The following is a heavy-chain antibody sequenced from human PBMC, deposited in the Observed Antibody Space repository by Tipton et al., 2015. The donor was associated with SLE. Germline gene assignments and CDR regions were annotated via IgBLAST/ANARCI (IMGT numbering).Heavy chain of an antibody. CDR2: ITGTSGDT. Sequence: GALRLSCAVSGFTFSSYAMSWVRQAPGKGLEWVSAITGTSGDTFYADSVKGRFTISRDDARNTLYLQMNNLRAEDTAMYYCAKRRSGGWYYFDYWGQGTLVTVS. J-gene: IGHJ4*02. V-gene: IGHV3-23*01. CDR1: GFTFSSYA. D-gene: IGHD6-19*01. CDR3: AKRRSGGWYYFDY.